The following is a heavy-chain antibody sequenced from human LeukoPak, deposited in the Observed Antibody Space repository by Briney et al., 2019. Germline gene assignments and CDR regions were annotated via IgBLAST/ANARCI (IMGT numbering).Heavy chain of an antibody. CDR3: ARDPPPAPGIAVGSSDY. D-gene: IGHD6-19*01. CDR2: INPNSGGT. Sequence: GASVKVSCKASGYTFTGYYMHWVRQAPGQGLEWMGWINPNSGGTNYAQKLQGRVTMTRDTSISTAYMELSRLRSDDTAVYYCARDPPPAPGIAVGSSDYWGQGTLVTVSS. J-gene: IGHJ4*02. CDR1: GYTFTGYY. V-gene: IGHV1-2*02.